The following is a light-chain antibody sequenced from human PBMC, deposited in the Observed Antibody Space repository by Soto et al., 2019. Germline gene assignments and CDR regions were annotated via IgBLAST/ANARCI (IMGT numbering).Light chain of an antibody. J-gene: IGLJ1*01. CDR2: EVT. CDR3: SSYTTSNTV. Sequence: QSVLTQPASVSGSPGXXITISCTXXXXDGGDYKDVSWYQQHPGKAPKLMIYEVTYRPSGVSDRFSGSKSGNTASLTISGLQAEDEADYYCSSYTTSNTVVGTGTKVTVL. V-gene: IGLV2-14*01. CDR1: XXDGGDYKD.